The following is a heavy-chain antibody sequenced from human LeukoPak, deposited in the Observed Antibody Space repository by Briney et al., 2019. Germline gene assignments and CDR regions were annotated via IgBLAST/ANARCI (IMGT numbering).Heavy chain of an antibody. V-gene: IGHV4-34*01. CDR1: GGSFSGYY. J-gene: IGHJ6*03. D-gene: IGHD4-17*01. CDR2: INHSGST. Sequence: SETLSLTCAVYGGSFSGYYWSWIRQPPGKGLEWIGEINHSGSTNYNPSLKSRVTISVDTSKNQFSLKLSSVTAADTAVYYCARVVGDAYYYYYYMDVWGKGTTVTVSS. CDR3: ARVVGDAYYYYYYMDV.